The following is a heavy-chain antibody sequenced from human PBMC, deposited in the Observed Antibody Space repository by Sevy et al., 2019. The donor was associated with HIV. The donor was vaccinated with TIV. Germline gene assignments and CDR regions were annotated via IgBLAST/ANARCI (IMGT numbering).Heavy chain of an antibody. CDR3: VRATNGVLRWSDY. CDR2: ISSDGTNK. Sequence: GGSLRLSCAASGFTFSTYAMHWVRQAPGKGLDWVAVISSDGTNKYYADSVKGRFTISRDNSKNTLYLQMNSLRPEDSALYYCVRATNGVLRWSDYWGQGTLVTVSS. V-gene: IGHV3-30-3*01. D-gene: IGHD3-10*01. CDR1: GFTFSTYA. J-gene: IGHJ4*02.